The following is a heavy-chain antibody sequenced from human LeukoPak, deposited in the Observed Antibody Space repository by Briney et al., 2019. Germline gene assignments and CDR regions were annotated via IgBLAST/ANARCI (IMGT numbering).Heavy chain of an antibody. CDR3: ARQLMDDFWSGYYLGYYYYYGMDV. V-gene: IGHV1-2*02. J-gene: IGHJ6*02. CDR2: INPNSGGT. Sequence: ASVKVSCKASGYTFTGYYMHWVRQAPGQGLEWMGWINPNSGGTNYAQKFQGRVTMTRDTSIGTAYMELSRLRSDDTAVYYCARQLMDDFWSGYYLGYYYYYGMDVWGQGTTVTVSS. D-gene: IGHD3-3*01. CDR1: GYTFTGYY.